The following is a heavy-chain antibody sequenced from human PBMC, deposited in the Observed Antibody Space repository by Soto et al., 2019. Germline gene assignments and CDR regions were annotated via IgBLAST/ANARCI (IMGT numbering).Heavy chain of an antibody. CDR2: ISGSGGST. Sequence: EVQLLESGGGLVQPGGSLRLSCAASGFTFSSYAMSWVRQAPGKGLEWVSAISGSGGSTYYADSVKGRFTISRDNSKKTLYLQMSSLRAEDTAVYYCAKDRLETPIVEAYFDYWGQGTLVTVSS. CDR3: AKDRLETPIVEAYFDY. CDR1: GFTFSSYA. J-gene: IGHJ4*02. D-gene: IGHD2-21*01. V-gene: IGHV3-23*01.